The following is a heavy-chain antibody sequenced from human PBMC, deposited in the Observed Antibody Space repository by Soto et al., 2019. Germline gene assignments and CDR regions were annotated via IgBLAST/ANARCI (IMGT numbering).Heavy chain of an antibody. D-gene: IGHD3-3*01. CDR1: GGSNSSKY. CDR2: IYYSGST. V-gene: IGHV4-59*01. J-gene: IGHJ6*02. Sequence: PAESRARNCXARGGSNSSKYRSWIRQPPGNGLEWIGYIYYSGSTNYNPSLKSRVTISVDTSKNQFSLKLSSVTAADTAVYYCARDTYYDFRSGHWGMDVWGQGTTVTVS. CDR3: ARDTYYDFRSGHWGMDV.